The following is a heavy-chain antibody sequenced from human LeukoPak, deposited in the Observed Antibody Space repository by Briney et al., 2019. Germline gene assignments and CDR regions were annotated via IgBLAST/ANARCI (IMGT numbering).Heavy chain of an antibody. Sequence: SETLSLTCTVSGYSLSSGYYWGWIRQPPGKGLEWIGSIYHSGSTYYNPSLKSRVTISVDTSKNQFSLKLSSVTAADTAVYYCARGGYGDYGPDAFDIWGQGTMVTVSS. CDR3: ARGGYGDYGPDAFDI. CDR1: GYSLSSGYY. V-gene: IGHV4-38-2*02. CDR2: IYHSGST. J-gene: IGHJ3*02. D-gene: IGHD4-17*01.